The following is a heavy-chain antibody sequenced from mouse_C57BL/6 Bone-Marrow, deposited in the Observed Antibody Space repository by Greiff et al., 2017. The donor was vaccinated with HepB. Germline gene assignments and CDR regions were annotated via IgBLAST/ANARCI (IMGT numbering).Heavy chain of an antibody. Sequence: EVQLQQSGPELVKPGASVKISCKASGYTFTDYYMNWVKQSHGKSLEWIGDINPNNGGTSYNQKFKGKSTLTVDKSSSTAYMELRSLTSEDSAVYYCARLLPDAYWGQGTLVTVSA. CDR2: INPNNGGT. V-gene: IGHV1-26*01. CDR1: GYTFTDYY. CDR3: ARLLPDAY. J-gene: IGHJ3*01. D-gene: IGHD1-1*01.